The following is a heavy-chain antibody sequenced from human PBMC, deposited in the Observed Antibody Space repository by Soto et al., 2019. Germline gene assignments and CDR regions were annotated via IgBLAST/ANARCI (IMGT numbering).Heavy chain of an antibody. CDR3: ARHGSSWPIFDY. CDR1: GGSIGNSY. D-gene: IGHD6-13*01. J-gene: IGHJ4*02. V-gene: IGHV4-59*08. CDR2: IYYSGSS. Sequence: QVQLQESGPGLVKPSETLSLTCTVSGGSIGNSYWSWIRQSPGKGLEWIGYIYYSGSSNYNPSLKRRVPIPLDTSKNQFSLKLSSVTAADTAVYYCARHGSSWPIFDYWGQGTLVIVSS.